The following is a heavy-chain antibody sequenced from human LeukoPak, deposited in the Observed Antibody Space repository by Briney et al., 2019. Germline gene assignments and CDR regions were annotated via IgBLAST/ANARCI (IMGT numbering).Heavy chain of an antibody. J-gene: IGHJ4*02. D-gene: IGHD3-10*01. CDR3: ARAADYLGSGSQLGY. CDR2: INHSGST. V-gene: IGHV4-34*01. CDR1: GGSFSGYY. Sequence: PSENLSLTCAVYGGSFSGYYWSWVRQPPGKGLEWIGEINHSGSTKYNPSLKSRVTISVDTSKNQFSLKLTSVTAADTATYYCARAADYLGSGSQLGYWGQGILVTVSS.